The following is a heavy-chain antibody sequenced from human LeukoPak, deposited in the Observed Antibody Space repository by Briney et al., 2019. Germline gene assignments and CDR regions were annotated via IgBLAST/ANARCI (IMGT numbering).Heavy chain of an antibody. CDR2: IYDSGST. J-gene: IGHJ4*02. CDR1: GDSISRYY. V-gene: IGHV4-59*04. Sequence: PSETLSLTCTVSGDSISRYYWGWIRQPPGKGLEWIGNIYDSGSTYYNASLQSRVTISIDTSKNQFSLRLSSVTAADTAMYYCAKSGGYGLIDYWGQGTLVTVSS. D-gene: IGHD1-26*01. CDR3: AKSGGYGLIDY.